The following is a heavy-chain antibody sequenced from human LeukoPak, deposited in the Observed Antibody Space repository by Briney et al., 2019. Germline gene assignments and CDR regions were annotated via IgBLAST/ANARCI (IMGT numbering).Heavy chain of an antibody. J-gene: IGHJ3*02. CDR3: ARDPPAGSDSSGYRHAFDI. CDR2: IYYSGST. V-gene: IGHV4-39*07. D-gene: IGHD3-22*01. Sequence: PSETLSLTCTVSGGSISSSSYFWGWIRQPPGKGLEWIGSIYYSGSTYYNPSLKSRVTISVDTSKNQFSPKLSSVTAADTAVYYCARDPPAGSDSSGYRHAFDIWGQGTMVTVSS. CDR1: GGSISSSSYF.